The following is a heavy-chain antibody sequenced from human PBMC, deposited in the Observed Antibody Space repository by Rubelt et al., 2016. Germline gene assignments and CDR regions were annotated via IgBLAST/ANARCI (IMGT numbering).Heavy chain of an antibody. CDR2: ISWNSGTI. J-gene: IGHJ3*01. CDR3: AREPGIVAADDAFDF. D-gene: IGHD2-15*01. V-gene: IGHV3-9*01. Sequence: SLRLSCAASGFTFSTYAMGWVRQAPGKGLEWVSGISWNSGTIDYADSVKGRFTISRDNAKSIVYLQMSSLRVEDTAVYYCAREPGIVAADDAFDFWGQGTLVSVAS. CDR1: GFTFSTYA.